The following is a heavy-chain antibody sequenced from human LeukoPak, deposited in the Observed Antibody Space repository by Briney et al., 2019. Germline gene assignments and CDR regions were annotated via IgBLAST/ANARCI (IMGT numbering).Heavy chain of an antibody. J-gene: IGHJ4*02. V-gene: IGHV3-23*01. CDR1: GFTFSSYG. CDR3: AKRSDYGGNWNYFDY. CDR2: ISSRGGST. Sequence: PGGSLRLSCAASGFTFSSYGMSWVRQAPGKGLEWVSAISSRGGSTYYADSVKGRFTISRDNSKNTLYLQMNSLRAEDTAVYYCAKRSDYGGNWNYFDYWGQGTPVTVSP. D-gene: IGHD4-23*01.